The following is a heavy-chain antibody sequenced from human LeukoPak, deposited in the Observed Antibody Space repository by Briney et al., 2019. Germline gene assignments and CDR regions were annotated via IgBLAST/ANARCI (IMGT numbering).Heavy chain of an antibody. Sequence: GGSLRLSCAASGFTFSSYAMNWVRQAPGKGLQWVSAISHNAGNTYYADSVKGRFTNSRDNSKNTLYLQMNSLRAEDTAVYYCARDRTVTNQGLFDYWGQGTLVTVSS. V-gene: IGHV3-23*01. J-gene: IGHJ4*02. CDR3: ARDRTVTNQGLFDY. D-gene: IGHD4-17*01. CDR2: ISHNAGNT. CDR1: GFTFSSYA.